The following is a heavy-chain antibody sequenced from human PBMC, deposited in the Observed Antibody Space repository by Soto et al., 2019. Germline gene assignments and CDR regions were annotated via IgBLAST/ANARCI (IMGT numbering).Heavy chain of an antibody. D-gene: IGHD3-3*01. CDR3: ARENSYDFWSGYYIGSGMFDP. Sequence: ASVKVSCKASGYTFTGYYMHWVRQAPGQGLEWMGWINPNSGGTNYAQKFQGWVTMTRDTSISTAYMELSRLRSDDTAVYYCARENSYDFWSGYYIGSGMFDPWGQGTLVTVSS. V-gene: IGHV1-2*04. CDR2: INPNSGGT. CDR1: GYTFTGYY. J-gene: IGHJ5*02.